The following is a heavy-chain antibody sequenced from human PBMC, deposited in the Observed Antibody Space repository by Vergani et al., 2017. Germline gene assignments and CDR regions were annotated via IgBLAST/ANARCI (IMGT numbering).Heavy chain of an antibody. Sequence: EVQLVESGGVVVQPGGSLRLSCAASGFTFDDYTMHWVRQAPGKGLEWVSLISWDGGSTYYADSVKGRFTISRDNSKNSLYLQMNSLRTEDTAVYYCAKDLGKAGTSNYYYYYMDVWGKGTTVTVSS. CDR2: ISWDGGST. CDR1: GFTFDDYT. D-gene: IGHD1-7*01. CDR3: AKDLGKAGTSNYYYYYMDV. V-gene: IGHV3-43*01. J-gene: IGHJ6*03.